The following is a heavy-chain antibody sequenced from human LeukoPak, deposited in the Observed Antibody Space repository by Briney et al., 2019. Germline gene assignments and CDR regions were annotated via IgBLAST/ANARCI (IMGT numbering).Heavy chain of an antibody. CDR2: INAGNGNT. Sequence: ASVTVSFTASGYTFTIFAMHWVRQAPGQRLEWMGWINAGNGNTKYSQKFQGRVTITRDTSADTAYMELSSLRSEDTAVYYCARLKYCTNGVCYAGFDYWGQGTLVTVSS. V-gene: IGHV1-3*01. CDR1: GYTFTIFA. J-gene: IGHJ4*02. D-gene: IGHD2-8*01. CDR3: ARLKYCTNGVCYAGFDY.